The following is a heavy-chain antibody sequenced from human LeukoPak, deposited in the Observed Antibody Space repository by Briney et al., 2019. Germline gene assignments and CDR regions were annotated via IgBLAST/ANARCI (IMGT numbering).Heavy chain of an antibody. V-gene: IGHV3-21*01. CDR3: ARASKYYYDSSGYPLDY. CDR1: RFTFSSYS. D-gene: IGHD3-22*01. Sequence: GSLRLSCAASRFTFSSYSMIWVRQAPGKGLEWVSSISSSSSSIYYADSVKGRFTTSRDNAKNSLYLQMNSLRAEDTAVYYCARASKYYYDSSGYPLDYWGQGTLVTVSS. J-gene: IGHJ4*02. CDR2: ISSSSSSI.